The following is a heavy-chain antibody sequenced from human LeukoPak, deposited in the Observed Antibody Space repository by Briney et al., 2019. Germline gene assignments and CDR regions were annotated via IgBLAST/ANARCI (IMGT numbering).Heavy chain of an antibody. D-gene: IGHD1-1*01. CDR2: ISGSGSHA. CDR3: GSGPVGTTVP. V-gene: IGHV3-23*01. J-gene: IGHJ5*02. CDR1: GLTFRNYG. Sequence: PGGSLRLSCAVSGLTFRNYGMHWVRQAPGQGLEWVSAISGSGSHANYAESVKGRFTISRDNSKNTLYLQMHSLIAADTAVYYCGSGPVGTTVPWGQGTLVTVSS.